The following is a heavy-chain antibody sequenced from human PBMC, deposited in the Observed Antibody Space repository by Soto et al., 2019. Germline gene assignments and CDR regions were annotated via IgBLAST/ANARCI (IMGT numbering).Heavy chain of an antibody. D-gene: IGHD6-6*01. J-gene: IGHJ4*02. V-gene: IGHV1-18*04. CDR2: ISAYNGNT. CDR1: GYTFTSYG. CDR3: ASLSRVAARPVGY. Sequence: ASVKVSCKASGYTFTSYGISWVRQAPGQGLEWMGWISAYNGNTNYAQKFQGRVTITADESTSTAYMELSSLRSEDTAVYYCASLSRVAARPVGYWGQGTLVTVSS.